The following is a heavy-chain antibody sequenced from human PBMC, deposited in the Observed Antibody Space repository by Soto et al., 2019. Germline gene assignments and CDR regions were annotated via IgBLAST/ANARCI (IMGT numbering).Heavy chain of an antibody. CDR1: GFTFSSYW. Sequence: LRLSCAASGFTFSSYWMSWVRQAPGKGLEWVANIKQDGSEKYYVDSVKGRFTISRDNAKNSLYLQMNSLRAEDTAVYYCARIPLRTRGAFDIWGQGTMVTVSS. J-gene: IGHJ3*02. D-gene: IGHD3-3*01. CDR3: ARIPLRTRGAFDI. CDR2: IKQDGSEK. V-gene: IGHV3-7*01.